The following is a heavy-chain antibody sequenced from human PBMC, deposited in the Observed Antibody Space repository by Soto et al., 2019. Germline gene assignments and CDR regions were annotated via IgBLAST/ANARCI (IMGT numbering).Heavy chain of an antibody. Sequence: PGGAVRLSCEACGGTLSSYRMYPVRQAPGKGLVWVSRINSDGSSTSYADSVKGRFTISRDNAKNTLYLQMNSLRAEDTAVYYCARQYSSGWPFDYWGQGTLVTVSS. CDR1: GGTLSSYR. CDR2: INSDGSST. J-gene: IGHJ4*02. D-gene: IGHD6-19*01. V-gene: IGHV3-74*01. CDR3: ARQYSSGWPFDY.